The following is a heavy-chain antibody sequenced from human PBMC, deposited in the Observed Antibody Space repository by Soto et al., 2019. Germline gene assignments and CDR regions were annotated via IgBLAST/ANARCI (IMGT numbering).Heavy chain of an antibody. Sequence: EVQLEESGGAVVQPGRSLRLSCAASGFTFDDYAMHWVRQALGKGLEWVSVISCNSGNIGYADSVKGRFTTSRDNAKNSLYLQMNSLRPEDTALYYCVRSKGGYSYGTPFDYWGQGTLVTVSS. D-gene: IGHD5-18*01. CDR1: GFTFDDYA. CDR3: VRSKGGYSYGTPFDY. J-gene: IGHJ4*02. CDR2: ISCNSGNI. V-gene: IGHV3-9*01.